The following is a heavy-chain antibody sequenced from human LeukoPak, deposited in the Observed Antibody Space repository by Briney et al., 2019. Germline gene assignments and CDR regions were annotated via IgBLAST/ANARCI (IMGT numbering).Heavy chain of an antibody. D-gene: IGHD3-10*01. V-gene: IGHV3-30-3*01. CDR3: ARAGGFDY. CDR2: ISYDGSNK. CDR1: GGTFSSYA. J-gene: IGHJ4*02. Sequence: SCKASGGTFSSYAMHWVRQAPGKGLEWVAVISYDGSNKYYADSVKGRFTISRDNSKNTLYLQMNSLRAEDTAVYYCARAGGFDYWGQGTLVTVSS.